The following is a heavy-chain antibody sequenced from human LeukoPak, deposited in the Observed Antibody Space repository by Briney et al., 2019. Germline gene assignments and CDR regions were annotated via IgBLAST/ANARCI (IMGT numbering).Heavy chain of an antibody. J-gene: IGHJ4*02. V-gene: IGHV3-11*01. Sequence: PGGSLRLSCAASGFTFSDYYVSWIRQAPGKGLEWVSYISSSGSTIYYADSVKGRFTISRDNAKNSLYLQMNSLRAEDTAVYYCAKGTGTGSLYFDYWGQGTLVTVSS. CDR3: AKGTGTGSLYFDY. CDR1: GFTFSDYY. CDR2: ISSSGSTI. D-gene: IGHD1-7*01.